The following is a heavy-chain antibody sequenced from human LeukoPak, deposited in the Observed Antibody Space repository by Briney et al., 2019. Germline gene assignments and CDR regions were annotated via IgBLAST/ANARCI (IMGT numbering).Heavy chain of an antibody. Sequence: GASVKVSCKASGYTFTGYYMHWVRQAPGQGLEWMGWINPNSGGTNYAQKFQGRVTMTRDTSISAAYMELSRLRSDDTAVYYCARALTRWLQFSFEGLVGYWGQGTLVTVSS. D-gene: IGHD5-24*01. CDR1: GYTFTGYY. V-gene: IGHV1-2*02. CDR3: ARALTRWLQFSFEGLVGY. J-gene: IGHJ4*02. CDR2: INPNSGGT.